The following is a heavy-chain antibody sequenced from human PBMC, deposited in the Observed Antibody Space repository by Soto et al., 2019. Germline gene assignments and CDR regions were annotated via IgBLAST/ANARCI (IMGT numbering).Heavy chain of an antibody. CDR1: GGSFSGYY. J-gene: IGHJ2*01. D-gene: IGHD2-15*01. CDR2: INHSGST. Sequence: SETLSLTCSVYGGSFSGYYWSWIRQPPGKGLEWIGEINHSGSTNYNPSLESRVTISVDTSRNQFSLKLSSVTAADTALYFCARRRTLLRYFDLWGRGTLVTVSS. V-gene: IGHV4-34*01. CDR3: ARRRTLLRYFDL.